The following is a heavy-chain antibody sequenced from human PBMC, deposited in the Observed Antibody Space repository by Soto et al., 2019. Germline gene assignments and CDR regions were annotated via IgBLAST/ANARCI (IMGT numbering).Heavy chain of an antibody. Sequence: ASVKVSCKASGYTFTVYNMHWVRQAPGQGLEWMGVMRPTGDITGYAQQFQGRVTVTRDTSTTTFYMELSNLRSEDTAVYYCARRRSRGYFDYWGQGTLVTVSS. CDR1: GYTFTVYN. D-gene: IGHD1-26*01. V-gene: IGHV1-46*01. J-gene: IGHJ4*02. CDR2: MRPTGDIT. CDR3: ARRRSRGYFDY.